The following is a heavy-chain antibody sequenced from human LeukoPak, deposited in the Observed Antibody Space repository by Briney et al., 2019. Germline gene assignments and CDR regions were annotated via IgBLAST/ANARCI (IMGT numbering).Heavy chain of an antibody. J-gene: IGHJ4*02. CDR3: AKDRIVVVPAAIPFDY. Sequence: GGSLRLSCAASGFTFSSYAMSWVRQAPGKGLEWVSAISGSGGSTYYEDSVKGRFTISRDSSKNTLYLQMNSLRAEDTAVYYCAKDRIVVVPAAIPFDYWGQGTLVTVSS. D-gene: IGHD2-2*02. CDR1: GFTFSSYA. V-gene: IGHV3-23*01. CDR2: ISGSGGST.